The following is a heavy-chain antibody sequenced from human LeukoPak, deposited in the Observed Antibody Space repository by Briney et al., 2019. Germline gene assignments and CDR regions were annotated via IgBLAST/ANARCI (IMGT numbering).Heavy chain of an antibody. CDR3: ASLGPSGQLVRYYYMDV. CDR2: IYTSGST. J-gene: IGHJ6*03. CDR1: GGSISSYY. D-gene: IGHD6-6*01. Sequence: SETLSLTCTVSGGSISSYYWSRIRQPPGKGLEWIGYIYTSGSTNYNPSLKSRVTISVDTSKNQFSLKLSSVTAADTAVYYCASLGPSGQLVRYYYMDVWGKGTTVTVSS. V-gene: IGHV4-4*09.